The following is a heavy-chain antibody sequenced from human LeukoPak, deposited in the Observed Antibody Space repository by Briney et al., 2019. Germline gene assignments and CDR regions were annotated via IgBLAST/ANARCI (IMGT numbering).Heavy chain of an antibody. Sequence: ASETLSLTCAVYGGSFSGYCWSWIRQPPGKGLEWIGEINHSGSTNYNPSLKSRVTISVDTSKNQFSLKLSSVTAADTAVYYCARGRLYYYDSSGYQSPLDYWGQGTLVTVSS. D-gene: IGHD3-22*01. J-gene: IGHJ4*02. CDR2: INHSGST. CDR1: GGSFSGYC. CDR3: ARGRLYYYDSSGYQSPLDY. V-gene: IGHV4-34*01.